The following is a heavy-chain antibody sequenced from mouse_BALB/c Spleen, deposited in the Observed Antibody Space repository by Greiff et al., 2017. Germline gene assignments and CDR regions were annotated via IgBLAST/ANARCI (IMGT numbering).Heavy chain of an antibody. V-gene: IGHV3-6*02. CDR1: GYSITSGYY. Sequence: DVQLQESGPGLVKPSQSLSLTCSVTGYSITSGYYWNWIRQFPGNKLEWMGYISYDGSNNYNPSLKNRISITRDTSKNQFFLKLNSVTTEDTATYYCALLRLRAMDYWGQGTSVTVSS. D-gene: IGHD1-2*01. J-gene: IGHJ4*01. CDR3: ALLRLRAMDY. CDR2: ISYDGSN.